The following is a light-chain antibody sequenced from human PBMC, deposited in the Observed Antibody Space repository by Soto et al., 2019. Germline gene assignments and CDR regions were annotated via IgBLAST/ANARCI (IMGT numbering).Light chain of an antibody. CDR1: SSDIGNYNL. CDR2: DVN. Sequence: QSALTQAASVSGSPGQSITISCTGPSSDIGNYNLVSWYQQHPGKAPKLIIFDVNKRPSGVSNRFSGSKSGNTASLTISGLQAEDEADYYCSSYAGRSTHVVFGGGTKLTVL. J-gene: IGLJ2*01. V-gene: IGLV2-23*02. CDR3: SSYAGRSTHVV.